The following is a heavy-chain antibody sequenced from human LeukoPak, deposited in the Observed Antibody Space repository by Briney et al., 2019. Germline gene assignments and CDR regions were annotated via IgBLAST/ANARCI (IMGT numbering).Heavy chain of an antibody. Sequence: SETLSLTCAVSGASISGSGYYLGWIRQPPGKGLEWIGNTYYTGSTYYNASLQSRVTISIDTSKNQFSLRLNSVTAADTAMYYCVKSGGYGLIDYWGQGTLVTVSS. CDR1: GASISGSGYY. J-gene: IGHJ4*02. CDR2: TYYTGST. D-gene: IGHD1-26*01. V-gene: IGHV4-39*01. CDR3: VKSGGYGLIDY.